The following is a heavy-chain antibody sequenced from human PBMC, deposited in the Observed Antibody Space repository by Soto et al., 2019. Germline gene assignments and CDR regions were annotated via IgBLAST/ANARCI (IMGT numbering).Heavy chain of an antibody. D-gene: IGHD3-3*01. CDR3: AKSQLITIFGVAQFDY. J-gene: IGHJ4*02. CDR2: ISWNSGSI. Sequence: GGSLRLSCAASGFTFDDYAMHWVRQAPGKGLEWVSGISWNSGSIGYADSVKGRFTISRDNAKNSLYLQMNSLRAEDTALYYCAKSQLITIFGVAQFDYWGQGTLVTVSS. CDR1: GFTFDDYA. V-gene: IGHV3-9*01.